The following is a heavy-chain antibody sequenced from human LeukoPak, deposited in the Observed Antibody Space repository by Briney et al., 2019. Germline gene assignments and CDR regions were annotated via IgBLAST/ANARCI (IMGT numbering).Heavy chain of an antibody. J-gene: IGHJ3*02. Sequence: GGSLRLSCAASGFTVSSNYMSWVHQAPGKGLEWVSVIYSGGSTYYADSVKGRFTISRDNSKNTLYLQMNSLRAEDTAVYYCARHAPYDILTGDHDAFDIWGQGTMVTVSS. V-gene: IGHV3-66*04. D-gene: IGHD3-9*01. CDR2: IYSGGST. CDR3: ARHAPYDILTGDHDAFDI. CDR1: GFTVSSNY.